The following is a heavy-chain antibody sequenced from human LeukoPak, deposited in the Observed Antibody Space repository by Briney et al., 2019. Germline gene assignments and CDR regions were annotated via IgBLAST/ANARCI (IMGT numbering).Heavy chain of an antibody. CDR1: GYSFTNYW. Sequence: GESLKISCKGFGYSFTNYWIGWVRQMPGKGLEWMGIIHPGDSDTRYSPSFQGQVTISADKSISTAYLQWSSLKASDTAMYYCARDDCTNGVCYMGYWGQGTLVTVSS. CDR2: IHPGDSDT. D-gene: IGHD2-8*01. V-gene: IGHV5-51*01. CDR3: ARDDCTNGVCYMGY. J-gene: IGHJ4*02.